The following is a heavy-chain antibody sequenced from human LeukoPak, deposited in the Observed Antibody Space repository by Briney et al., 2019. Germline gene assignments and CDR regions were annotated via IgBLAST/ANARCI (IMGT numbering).Heavy chain of an antibody. CDR3: ARGYGRQTNSSMDV. V-gene: IGHV4-59*01. Sequence: SETLSLTCTVSGGSIFGFYWSWIRQSPEKGLEWIGYVYFSGSTNYNPSLESRVTISIDTSKNQFSLKLSSVTAADTAVYYCARGYGRQTNSSMDVWGKGTTVTVSA. J-gene: IGHJ6*04. CDR1: GGSIFGFY. D-gene: IGHD5-18*01. CDR2: VYFSGST.